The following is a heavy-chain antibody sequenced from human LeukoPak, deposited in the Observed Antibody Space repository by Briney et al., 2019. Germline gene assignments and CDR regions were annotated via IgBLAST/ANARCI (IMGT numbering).Heavy chain of an antibody. CDR3: ARAVTRDEMATKWFDP. V-gene: IGHV1-46*04. D-gene: IGHD5-24*01. Sequence: ASVKASCKASGYTFTSYYLHWVRHGHGQGLELMGIIDLSGGSTSYDQKLQGRGTITRDMSTSTVYMELSSLRSADTAVYYCARAVTRDEMATKWFDPWGQGTLVTVTS. CDR2: IDLSGGST. CDR1: GYTFTSYY. J-gene: IGHJ5*02.